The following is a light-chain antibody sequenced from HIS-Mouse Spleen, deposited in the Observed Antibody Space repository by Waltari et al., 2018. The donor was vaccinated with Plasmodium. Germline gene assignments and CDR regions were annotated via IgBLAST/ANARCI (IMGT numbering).Light chain of an antibody. CDR3: YSTDSSGNHRV. CDR2: ADS. V-gene: IGLV3-10*01. Sequence: SYELTQPPSVSVSPGQTARITCAGDALPKKYAYWYQQKSGQAHVLVIYADSKQPSGIPERFSGSSSGTMATLTISGAQVEDEADYYCYSTDSSGNHRVFGGGTKLTVL. J-gene: IGLJ3*02. CDR1: ALPKKY.